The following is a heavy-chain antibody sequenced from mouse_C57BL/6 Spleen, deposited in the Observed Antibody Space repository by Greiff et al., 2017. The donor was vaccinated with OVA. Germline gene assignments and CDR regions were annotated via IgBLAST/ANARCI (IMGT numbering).Heavy chain of an antibody. V-gene: IGHV1-72*01. CDR3: ARWGKYDYDGDYYAMDY. Sequence: QIHVKQPGAELVKPGASVKLSCKASGYTFTSYWMHWVKQRPGRGLEWIGRIDPNSGGTKYNEKFKSKATLTVDKPSSTAYMQLSSLTSEDSAVYYCARWGKYDYDGDYYAMDYWGQGTSVTVSS. D-gene: IGHD2-4*01. CDR1: GYTFTSYW. CDR2: IDPNSGGT. J-gene: IGHJ4*01.